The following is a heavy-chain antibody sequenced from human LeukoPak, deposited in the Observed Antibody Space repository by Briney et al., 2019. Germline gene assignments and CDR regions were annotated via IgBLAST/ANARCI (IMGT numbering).Heavy chain of an antibody. CDR3: ARTTVTSGPYWYFDL. Sequence: GGPLRLSCAASGFTLSNYDMHWGRQATGEGLEWVSGIDIAGDTYYPGSVRGRFTISRENAENSLYLQMNSLRAGDTGVYYCARTTVTSGPYWYFDLWGRGTLVTVS. CDR1: GFTLSNYD. CDR2: IDIAGDT. V-gene: IGHV3-13*01. J-gene: IGHJ2*01. D-gene: IGHD4-17*01.